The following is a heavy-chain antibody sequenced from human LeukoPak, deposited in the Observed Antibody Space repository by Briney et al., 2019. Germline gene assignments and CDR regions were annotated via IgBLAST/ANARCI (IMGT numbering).Heavy chain of an antibody. CDR3: AREGGGYRALDP. D-gene: IGHD5-12*01. CDR2: IYYSVST. Sequence: SETLSLTCTVACGSISSYYGSCIRQPPGKGLGWIGYIYYSVSTNYNPSFKSRVNISVDTSKNQLSMKRSSVTAADTAVYYCAREGGGYRALDPWGEGTLVTVSS. V-gene: IGHV4-59*01. CDR1: CGSISSYY. J-gene: IGHJ5*02.